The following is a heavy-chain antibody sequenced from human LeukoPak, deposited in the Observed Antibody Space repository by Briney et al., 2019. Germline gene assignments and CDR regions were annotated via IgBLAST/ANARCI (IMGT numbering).Heavy chain of an antibody. CDR2: IYYSGST. V-gene: IGHV4-59*11. CDR1: GGSISSHY. J-gene: IGHJ3*02. D-gene: IGHD3-10*01. Sequence: PSETLSLTCTVSGGSISSHYWSWIRQPPGKGLEWIGYIYYSGSTNYNPSLKSRVTISVDTSKNQFSLKLSSVTAADTAVYYCARLNPSGNFDAFDIWGQGTMVTVSS. CDR3: ARLNPSGNFDAFDI.